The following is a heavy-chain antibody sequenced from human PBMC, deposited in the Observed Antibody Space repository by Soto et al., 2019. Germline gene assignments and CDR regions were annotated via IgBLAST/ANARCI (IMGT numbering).Heavy chain of an antibody. CDR1: GYTFINHY. V-gene: IGHV1-46*01. CDR3: ARDVGSGDILVGFYPPFDS. J-gene: IGHJ4*02. CDR2: IDPRGGIT. D-gene: IGHD3-9*01. Sequence: QVQLVQSGAEVMKPGAPVRISCKASGYTFINHYIHWVRQAPRHGLEWMGVIDPRGGITGFAENFRGRVTMTRDTSTNTAYMELNMLTSEDTAIYYCARDVGSGDILVGFYPPFDSWGQGTPVIVSA.